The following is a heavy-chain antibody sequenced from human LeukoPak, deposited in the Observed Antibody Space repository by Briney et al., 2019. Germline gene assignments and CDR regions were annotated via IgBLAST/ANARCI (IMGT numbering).Heavy chain of an antibody. Sequence: GGSLRLSCAASGSTFSTYAMSWVRQAPGQELEWVSAIIASGDSTYYADSVKGRFTISRDNSKNTLFLQMSSLRAEDTAVYYCATHPRAGYCSGGVCHPEHFQHWGQGTLVTVSS. V-gene: IGHV3-23*01. D-gene: IGHD2-8*02. CDR2: IIASGDST. J-gene: IGHJ1*01. CDR3: ATHPRAGYCSGGVCHPEHFQH. CDR1: GSTFSTYA.